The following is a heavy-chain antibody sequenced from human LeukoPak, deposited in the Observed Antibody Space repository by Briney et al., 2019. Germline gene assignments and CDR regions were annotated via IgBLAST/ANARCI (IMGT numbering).Heavy chain of an antibody. CDR3: TRENTVTRDAFDI. CDR2: IHSSSGSI. V-gene: IGHV3-21*01. Sequence: GGSLRLSCAASGFNFTNYNMNWVRQAPGKGLEWVSSIHSSSGSIYYADSLKGRFTISRDNSKNTLYLQMNSLRAEDTAVYYCTRENTVTRDAFDIWGQGTMVTVSS. D-gene: IGHD4-17*01. CDR1: GFNFTNYN. J-gene: IGHJ3*02.